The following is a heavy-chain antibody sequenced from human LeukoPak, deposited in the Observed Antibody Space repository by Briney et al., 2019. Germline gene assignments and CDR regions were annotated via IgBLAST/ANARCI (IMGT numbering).Heavy chain of an antibody. Sequence: GGSLRLSCAASGFTFSSYEMSWVRQAPGKGLEWVSYISSSGSTIYYADSVKGRFTISRDNAKNSLYLQMNSLRAEDTAVYYCAGLQAYCGGDCYPGWFDPWGQGTLVTVSS. D-gene: IGHD2-21*02. CDR3: AGLQAYCGGDCYPGWFDP. J-gene: IGHJ5*02. V-gene: IGHV3-48*03. CDR1: GFTFSSYE. CDR2: ISSSGSTI.